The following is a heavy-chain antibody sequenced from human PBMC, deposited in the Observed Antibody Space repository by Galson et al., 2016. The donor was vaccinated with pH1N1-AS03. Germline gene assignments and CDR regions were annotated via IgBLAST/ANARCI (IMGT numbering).Heavy chain of an antibody. CDR2: INHSGIT. Sequence: ETLSLTCAVYVGSFSGYYWSWIRQPPGQGLEWIGEINHSGITNDNPSLKSRVTISVDPPKNRFSLKLTSVTAADTAVYYCARAYGYGDYGIDYWGQGTLVTVSS. CDR3: ARAYGYGDYGIDY. D-gene: IGHD4-17*01. CDR1: VGSFSGYY. V-gene: IGHV4-34*01. J-gene: IGHJ4*02.